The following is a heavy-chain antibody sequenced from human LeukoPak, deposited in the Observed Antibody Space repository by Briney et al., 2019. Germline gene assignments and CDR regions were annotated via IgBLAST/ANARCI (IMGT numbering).Heavy chain of an antibody. CDR3: VNHDYGDCYVG. CDR2: INPDGSNT. D-gene: IGHD4-17*01. V-gene: IGHV3-74*01. Sequence: GGSLRLSCAASGFTFSSYWMHWVRQAPGKGLVWVSRINPDGSNTDYADSVKGRFTISRDNAKNTLYLQMNSLRAEDTAVYFCVNHDYGDCYVGGGRGTLVTVSS. CDR1: GFTFSSYW. J-gene: IGHJ4*02.